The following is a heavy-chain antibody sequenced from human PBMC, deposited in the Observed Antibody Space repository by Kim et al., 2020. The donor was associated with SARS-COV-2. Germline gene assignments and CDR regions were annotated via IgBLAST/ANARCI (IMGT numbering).Heavy chain of an antibody. D-gene: IGHD6-19*01. V-gene: IGHV1-8*01. CDR3: ARINSSGWYYIGYYYGMDV. J-gene: IGHJ6*02. CDR2: MNPNSGNT. CDR1: GYTFTSYD. Sequence: ASVKVSCQASGYTFTSYDINWVRQATGQGLEWMGWMNPNSGNTGYAQKFQGRVTMTRNTSISTAYMELSSLRSEDTAVYYCARINSSGWYYIGYYYGMDVWGQGTTVTVSS.